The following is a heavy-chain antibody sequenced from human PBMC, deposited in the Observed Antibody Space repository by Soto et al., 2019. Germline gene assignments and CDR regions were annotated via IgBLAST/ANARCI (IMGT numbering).Heavy chain of an antibody. CDR3: AKDLGSGKPYYYYAMDV. CDR1: GFIFSKYG. Sequence: GGSLRLSCAASGFIFSKYGMHWVRQAPGKGLEWVAVISYDGSNKYYAESVKGRFIISRDKSENTLYLQMNSLRAEDTALYYCAKDLGSGKPYYYYAMDVWGQGTTVTVSS. D-gene: IGHD3-10*01. J-gene: IGHJ6*02. CDR2: ISYDGSNK. V-gene: IGHV3-30*18.